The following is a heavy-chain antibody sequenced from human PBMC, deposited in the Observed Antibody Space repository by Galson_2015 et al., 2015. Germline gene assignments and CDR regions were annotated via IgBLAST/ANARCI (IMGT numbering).Heavy chain of an antibody. Sequence: SLRLSCAASGFTFSSYAMNWVRQAPGKGLEWVSVISCSGSTKYYADSVKGRFTISRDNSKNTLYLQMNSLRAEDTAVYYCARARGRPLVGLFDSWGQGTLVTVSS. CDR1: GFTFSSYA. CDR2: ISCSGSTK. V-gene: IGHV3-30-3*01. J-gene: IGHJ4*02. CDR3: ARARGRPLVGLFDS. D-gene: IGHD3-9*01.